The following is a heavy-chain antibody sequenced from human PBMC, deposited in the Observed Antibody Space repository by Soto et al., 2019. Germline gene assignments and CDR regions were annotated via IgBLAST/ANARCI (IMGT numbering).Heavy chain of an antibody. J-gene: IGHJ3*02. CDR1: GFTFSSYC. Sequence: HPGGSLRLSCAASGFTFSSYCMHWVRQAPGKGLEWVAVIWYDGSNKYYADSVKGRFTISRDNSKNTLYLQMNSLRAEDTAVYYCARDPRAFDIWGQGTMVTVSS. V-gene: IGHV3-33*01. CDR3: ARDPRAFDI. CDR2: IWYDGSNK.